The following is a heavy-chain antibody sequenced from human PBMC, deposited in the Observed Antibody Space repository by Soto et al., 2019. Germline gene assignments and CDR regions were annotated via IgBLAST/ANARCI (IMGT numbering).Heavy chain of an antibody. D-gene: IGHD2-2*02. CDR3: ARDRTTFRYSSRTSCDTPVKFGVAMDV. J-gene: IGHJ3*01. CDR2: SNPNSGGT. CDR1: GYTFTAYY. V-gene: IGHV1-2*04. Sequence: ASVKVSCKTSGYTFTAYYMHWVREAPGQGLEWMGWSNPNSGGTNYAQKFQGWVTMTRDTSISTAYMELSRLRSDDTAVYYCARDRTTFRYSSRTSCDTPVKFGVAMDVWGQGTMVTVSS.